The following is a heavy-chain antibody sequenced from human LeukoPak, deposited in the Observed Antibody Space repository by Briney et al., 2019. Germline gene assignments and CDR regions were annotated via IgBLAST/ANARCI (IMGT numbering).Heavy chain of an antibody. CDR1: GGSITSGGYY. J-gene: IGHJ4*02. CDR2: IYYSGST. D-gene: IGHD3-22*01. CDR3: ASRGYYYDSSGLK. Sequence: PSETLSLTCTVSGGSITSGGYYWSWIRQHPGKGLEWIGYIYYSGSTYYNPSLKSRVTISVDTSKNQFSLKLSSVTAADTAVYYCASRGYYYDSSGLKWGQATLVTVSS. V-gene: IGHV4-31*03.